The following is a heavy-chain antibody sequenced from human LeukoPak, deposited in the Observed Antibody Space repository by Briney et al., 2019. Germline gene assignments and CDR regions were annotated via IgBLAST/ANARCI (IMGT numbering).Heavy chain of an antibody. J-gene: IGHJ6*02. CDR1: GYTFTSYG. CDR3: ARYYGSGSYYNEYYYGMDV. D-gene: IGHD3-10*01. V-gene: IGHV1-18*01. CDR2: ISAYNGNT. Sequence: ASVKVSCKASGYTFTSYGISWVRQAPGQGLEWMGWISAYNGNTNYAQKLQGRVTMTTDTSTSTAYMELRSLRSDDTAVYYCARYYGSGSYYNEYYYGMDVWGQGTTVTVSS.